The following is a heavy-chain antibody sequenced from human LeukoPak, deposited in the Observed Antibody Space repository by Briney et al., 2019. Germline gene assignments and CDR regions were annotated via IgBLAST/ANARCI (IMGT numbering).Heavy chain of an antibody. V-gene: IGHV1-69*06. J-gene: IGHJ4*02. Sequence: ASVKVSCKASGGTFSSYAISWVRQAPGQGLEWMGGIIPMFGTANYAQKIQGRVTITADKSTSTAYMELSSLRSEDTAVYYCARGRRGSYPPSDWVQGTLVTVSS. D-gene: IGHD1-26*01. CDR3: ARGRRGSYPPSD. CDR1: GGTFSSYA. CDR2: IIPMFGTA.